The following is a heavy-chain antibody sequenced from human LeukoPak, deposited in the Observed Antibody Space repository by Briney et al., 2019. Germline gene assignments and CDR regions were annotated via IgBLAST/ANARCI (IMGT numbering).Heavy chain of an antibody. CDR1: GGSISSYY. J-gene: IGHJ4*02. V-gene: IGHV4-59*08. CDR2: IYYSGST. D-gene: IGHD6-19*01. CDR3: ARGAVAGTVY. Sequence: SETLSLTCTVSGGSISSYYWSWIRQPPGKGLEWIGYIYYSGSTNYNPSLKSRVTISVDTSKNQFPLKLSSVTAADTAVYYCARGAVAGTVYWGQGTLVTVSS.